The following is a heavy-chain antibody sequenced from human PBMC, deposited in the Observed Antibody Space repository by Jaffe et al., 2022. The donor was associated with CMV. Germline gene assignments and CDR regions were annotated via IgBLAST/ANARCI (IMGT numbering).Heavy chain of an antibody. V-gene: IGHV4-39*01. CDR2: IYYSGST. CDR3: ARGGDSSSKKRPVYYYGMDV. D-gene: IGHD6-6*01. CDR1: GGSISSSSYY. J-gene: IGHJ6*02. Sequence: QLQLQESGPGLVKPSETLSLTCTVSGGSISSSSYYWGWIRQPPGKGLEWIGSIYYSGSTYYNPSLKSRVTISVDTSKNQFSLKLSSVTAADTAVYYCARGGDSSSKKRPVYYYGMDVWGQGTTVTVSS.